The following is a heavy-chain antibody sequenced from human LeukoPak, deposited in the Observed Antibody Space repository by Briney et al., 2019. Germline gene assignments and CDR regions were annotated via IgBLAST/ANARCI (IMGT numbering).Heavy chain of an antibody. V-gene: IGHV1-58*02. CDR3: ARGNTAMPRYYYYYYMDV. CDR2: IVVGSGNT. J-gene: IGHJ6*03. Sequence: SVKVSCKASGFTFTSSAMQWVRQARGQRLEWIGWIVVGSGNTNYAQKFQERVTITRDMSTSTAYMELSSLRSEDTAVYYCARGNTAMPRYYYYYYMDVWGKGTTVTVSS. D-gene: IGHD5-18*01. CDR1: GFTFTSSA.